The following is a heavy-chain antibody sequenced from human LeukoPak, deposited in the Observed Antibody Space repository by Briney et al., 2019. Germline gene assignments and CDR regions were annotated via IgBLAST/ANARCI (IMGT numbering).Heavy chain of an antibody. V-gene: IGHV4-34*01. J-gene: IGHJ4*02. CDR1: GGSFSGYD. CDR2: INHSGST. Sequence: PSETLSLTCAVYGGSFSGYDLSWIRQPPGKGLEWIGEINHSGSTNYNPSLKSRRTTTVDTTKNQFSVKLSSVTAADTAVYYCARVYDSSGFFDYWGQGTLVTVSS. CDR3: ARVYDSSGFFDY. D-gene: IGHD3-22*01.